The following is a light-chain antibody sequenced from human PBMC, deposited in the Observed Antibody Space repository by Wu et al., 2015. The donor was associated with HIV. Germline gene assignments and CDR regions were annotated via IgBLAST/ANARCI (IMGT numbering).Light chain of an antibody. CDR2: PAS. V-gene: IGKV1-9*01. CDR1: QGISTD. J-gene: IGKJ5*01. Sequence: VGDRVTITCRASQGISTDLAWYQQKPGKAPKLLIYPASTLQTXVPSRFSGSGSGTEFTLTISSLQSEDFATYYCQQLNNYPITFGQGTRLDIK. CDR3: QQLNNYPIT.